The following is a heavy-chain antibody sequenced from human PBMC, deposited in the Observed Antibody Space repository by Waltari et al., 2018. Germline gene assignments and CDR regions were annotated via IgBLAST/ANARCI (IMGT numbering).Heavy chain of an antibody. V-gene: IGHV3-53*01. CDR3: ARDLLRYGDYGRGY. Sequence: EVQLVESGGGLIQPGGSLRLSCAASGFTVSSNYMQWVRQAPGKGLEWVSVIYSGGSTYYADSVKGRFTISRDNSKNTLYLQMNSLRAEDTAVYYCARDLLRYGDYGRGYWGQGTLVTVSS. CDR2: IYSGGST. D-gene: IGHD4-17*01. J-gene: IGHJ4*02. CDR1: GFTVSSNY.